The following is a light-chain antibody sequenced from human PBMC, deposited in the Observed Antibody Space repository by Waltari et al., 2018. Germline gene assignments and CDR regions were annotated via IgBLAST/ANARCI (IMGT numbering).Light chain of an antibody. CDR3: LLFFGGAQPFYV. Sequence: QTVVTQEPSLTVSPGGTVTPTCASDTGAVTSGHYPNWFQQNPGQAPKSLIYRTDNKHSWTPARFSGSLLGGKAALTLSGVQPEDEADYYCLLFFGGAQPFYVFGTGTKVTVL. J-gene: IGLJ1*01. CDR2: RTD. CDR1: TGAVTSGHY. V-gene: IGLV7-43*01.